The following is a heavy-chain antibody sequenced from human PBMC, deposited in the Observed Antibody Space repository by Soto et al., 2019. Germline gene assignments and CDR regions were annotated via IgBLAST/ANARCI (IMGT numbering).Heavy chain of an antibody. CDR2: ISGSGGST. D-gene: IGHD3-10*01. J-gene: IGHJ3*02. CDR1: GFTFSSYA. Sequence: GGSLRLSCAASGFTFSSYAMSWVRQAPGKGLEWVSAISGSGGSTYYADSVKGRFTISRDNSKNTLYLQMNSLRAEDTAVYYCAKLYLWFGDSSLDAFDIWGQGTMVTVSS. CDR3: AKLYLWFGDSSLDAFDI. V-gene: IGHV3-23*01.